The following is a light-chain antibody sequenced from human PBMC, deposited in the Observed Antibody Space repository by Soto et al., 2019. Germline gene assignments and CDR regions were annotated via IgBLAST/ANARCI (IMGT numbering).Light chain of an antibody. Sequence: QSVLTQPASVSGSPGQSITISCTGTSSDVGSYKYVSWYQQHPGKAPKLMIYEVSNRPSGVSNRFSGSKSGNTASLTISGLQAEDEADYYCSSYTGSSTLFGGGTKLTVL. CDR1: SSDVGSYKY. CDR2: EVS. CDR3: SSYTGSSTL. V-gene: IGLV2-14*01. J-gene: IGLJ3*02.